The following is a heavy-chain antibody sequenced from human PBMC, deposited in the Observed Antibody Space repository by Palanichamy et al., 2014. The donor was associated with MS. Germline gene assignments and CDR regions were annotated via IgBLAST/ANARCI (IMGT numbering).Heavy chain of an antibody. D-gene: IGHD1-14*01. Sequence: EVQLLESGGGLVQPGESLRLSCAASGFAFSSYAMSWVRQAPGKGLEWVSVISDSGGSTNYADSVKGRFTISRDNSKNTLYLQMNNLRTEDTAIYYCAKVATTGVLAPSDYWGQGTLVTVSS. V-gene: IGHV3-23*01. J-gene: IGHJ4*02. CDR3: AKVATTGVLAPSDY. CDR2: ISDSGGST. CDR1: GFAFSSYA.